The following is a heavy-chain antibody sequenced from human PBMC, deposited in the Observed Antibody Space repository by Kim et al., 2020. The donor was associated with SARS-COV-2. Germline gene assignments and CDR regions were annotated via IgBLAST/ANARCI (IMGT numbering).Heavy chain of an antibody. CDR2: ISWNSGSI. CDR1: GFTFDDYA. V-gene: IGHV3-9*01. D-gene: IGHD3-10*01. CDR3: AKGWGYYGSGSYRHYFDY. J-gene: IGHJ4*02. Sequence: GGSLRLSCAASGFTFDDYAMHWVRQAPGKGLEWVSGISWNSGSIGYADSVKGRFTISRDNAKNSLYLQMNSLRAEDTALYYCAKGWGYYGSGSYRHYFDYWGQGTLVTVSS.